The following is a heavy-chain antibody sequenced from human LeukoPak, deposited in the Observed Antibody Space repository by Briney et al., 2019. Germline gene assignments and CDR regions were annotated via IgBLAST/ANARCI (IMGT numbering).Heavy chain of an antibody. J-gene: IGHJ5*02. CDR3: ARTREYSSSWYFPPFDP. CDR2: INPNSGRT. CDR1: GYTFTGYY. V-gene: IGHV1-2*02. Sequence: GASVKVSCKASGYTFTGYYMNWVRQAPGQGLEWMGWINPNSGRTNYAQNFQGRVTMTRDPSISTAYMELNSLTSNDMAVYYCARTREYSSSWYFPPFDPWGQGTLVTVSS. D-gene: IGHD6-13*01.